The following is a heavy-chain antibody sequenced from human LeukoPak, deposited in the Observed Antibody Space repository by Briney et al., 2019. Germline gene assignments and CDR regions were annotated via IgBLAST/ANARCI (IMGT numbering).Heavy chain of an antibody. V-gene: IGHV3-7*01. J-gene: IGHJ4*02. CDR3: ARDVDYANPRHDY. CDR1: GFTVFNYW. CDR2: INLDGSQR. Sequence: GGSLRLSCAASGFTVFNYWMSWVRQAPGKGLEWVANINLDGSQRYYVDSLKGRFTISRDNAKNSLYLQMDSLRVEDTAVYYCARDVDYANPRHDYWGQGTLVTVSS. D-gene: IGHD4/OR15-4a*01.